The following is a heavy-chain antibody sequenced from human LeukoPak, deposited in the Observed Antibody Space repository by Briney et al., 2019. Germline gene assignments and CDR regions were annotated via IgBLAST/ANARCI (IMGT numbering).Heavy chain of an antibody. Sequence: KPSETLSLTCTVSGGSISSYYWSWVRQPPGKGLEWIGYMYNSGSTKYNPSLKSRVTISVDTSKNQFSLKLSSVTAADTAVYYCARDSDGLDYWGQGTLVTASS. CDR3: ARDSDGLDY. CDR2: MYNSGST. J-gene: IGHJ4*02. CDR1: GGSISSYY. D-gene: IGHD2-8*01. V-gene: IGHV4-59*01.